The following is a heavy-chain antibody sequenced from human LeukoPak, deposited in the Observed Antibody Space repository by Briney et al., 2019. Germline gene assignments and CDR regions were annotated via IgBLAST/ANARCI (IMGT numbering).Heavy chain of an antibody. CDR1: GYTFTSYG. V-gene: IGHV1-18*01. Sequence: ASVKVSCKASGYTFTSYGISWVRQAPGQGLEWMGWISAYNGNTNYAQKLQGRVTMTTDTSTSTAYMELRSLRSDDTAVYYCARAHLPNWGAYYYYYYMDVWGKGTTVTVSS. CDR3: ARAHLPNWGAYYYYYYMDV. D-gene: IGHD7-27*01. J-gene: IGHJ6*03. CDR2: ISAYNGNT.